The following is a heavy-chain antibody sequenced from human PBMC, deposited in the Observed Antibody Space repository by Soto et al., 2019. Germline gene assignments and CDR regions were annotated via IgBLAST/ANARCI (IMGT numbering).Heavy chain of an antibody. CDR3: ARGVGIAVAGLFDY. Sequence: SVKVSCKASGGTFSSYAISWVRQAPGQGLEWMGGIIPIFGTANYAQKFQGRVTITADESTSTAYMGLSSLRSEDTAVYYCARGVGIAVAGLFDYWGQGTLVTVSS. D-gene: IGHD6-19*01. CDR1: GGTFSSYA. V-gene: IGHV1-69*13. CDR2: IIPIFGTA. J-gene: IGHJ4*02.